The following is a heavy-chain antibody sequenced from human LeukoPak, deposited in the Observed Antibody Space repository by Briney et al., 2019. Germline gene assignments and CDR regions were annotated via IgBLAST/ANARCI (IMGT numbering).Heavy chain of an antibody. D-gene: IGHD6-19*01. CDR1: GFTSDDYA. Sequence: SLRLSCAASGFTSDDYAMRSVRQAPGRGLERGSGISWNSGSIGYAHSVKGRVTISRDNAKNPLYLQMSSLRAEDTALYYCAKDLRQWLGVGYFDYWGQGTLVTVSS. J-gene: IGHJ4*02. CDR2: ISWNSGSI. CDR3: AKDLRQWLGVGYFDY. V-gene: IGHV3-9*02.